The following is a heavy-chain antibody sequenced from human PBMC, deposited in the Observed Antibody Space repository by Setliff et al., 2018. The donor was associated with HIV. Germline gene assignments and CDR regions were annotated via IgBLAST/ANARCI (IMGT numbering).Heavy chain of an antibody. CDR1: GPSINTHY. CDR2: IYSTGST. J-gene: IGHJ4*02. V-gene: IGHV4-59*11. Sequence: LSLTCTVSGPSINTHYWSWIRQSPGKGFEWIGYIYSTGSTNYNPSLQSRVTISMVASRNQFSLKVTSVTAADTAVYFCAKGAGFYGDYTFDHWGQGRQVTVSS. D-gene: IGHD4-17*01. CDR3: AKGAGFYGDYTFDH.